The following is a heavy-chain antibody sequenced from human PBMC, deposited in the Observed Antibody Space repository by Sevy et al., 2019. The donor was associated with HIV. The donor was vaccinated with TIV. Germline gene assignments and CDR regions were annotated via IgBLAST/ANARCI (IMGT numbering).Heavy chain of an antibody. CDR3: ACGGPLVERARIPWGMDV. CDR1: GFTLTTFW. V-gene: IGHV3-7*01. Sequence: GGSLRLSCAASGFTLTTFWMNWVRQAPGKGLEWVANIKEGGSEKFYVESVKGRFTLCRDNARNSLFLQMNSLTTGDTAVYYGACGGPLVERARIPWGMDVWGPGTTVTVSS. D-gene: IGHD2-21*01. CDR2: IKEGGSEK. J-gene: IGHJ6*02.